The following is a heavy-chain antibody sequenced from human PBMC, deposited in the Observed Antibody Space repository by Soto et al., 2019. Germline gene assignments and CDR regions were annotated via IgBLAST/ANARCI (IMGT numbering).Heavy chain of an antibody. Sequence: PSETLSLTCTVSGASISHYYWSWIRLSAGRGLEWIGRLSPSGTTNFNPSLKGRISMSLDTSKNQFSLKLSSVTAADTAVYYCARVEAAAGMFDPWGQGTLVTVSS. CDR2: LSPSGTT. D-gene: IGHD6-13*01. CDR1: GASISHYY. J-gene: IGHJ5*02. CDR3: ARVEAAAGMFDP. V-gene: IGHV4-4*07.